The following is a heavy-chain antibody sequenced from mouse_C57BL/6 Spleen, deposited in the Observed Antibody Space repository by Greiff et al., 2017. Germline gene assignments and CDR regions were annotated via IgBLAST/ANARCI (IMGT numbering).Heavy chain of an antibody. CDR3: ARGNYYGSSYDYYAMDY. D-gene: IGHD1-1*01. Sequence: DVQLQESGPELVKPGASVKMSCKASGYTFTDYNMHWVKQSHGKSLEWIGYINPNNGGTSYNQKFKGKATLTVNKSSSTAYMELRSLTSEDSAVYYCARGNYYGSSYDYYAMDYWGQGTSVTVSS. CDR1: GYTFTDYN. CDR2: INPNNGGT. J-gene: IGHJ4*01. V-gene: IGHV1-22*01.